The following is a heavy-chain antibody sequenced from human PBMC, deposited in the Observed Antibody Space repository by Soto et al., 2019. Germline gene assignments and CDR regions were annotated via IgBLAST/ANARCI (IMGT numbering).Heavy chain of an antibody. CDR1: GFTFSDYA. D-gene: IGHD6-13*01. Sequence: VQLLGSGGGLVQPGGSLRLSCVVSGFTFSDYAMTWVRQAPGKGLEWVSSFSDGGGSTNYADSVKGRFTISRDNSKNTLYLQMNSLRAEDTAVYYCAKEWGIALCFDYWGQGTLVTVSS. V-gene: IGHV3-23*01. J-gene: IGHJ4*02. CDR2: FSDGGGST. CDR3: AKEWGIALCFDY.